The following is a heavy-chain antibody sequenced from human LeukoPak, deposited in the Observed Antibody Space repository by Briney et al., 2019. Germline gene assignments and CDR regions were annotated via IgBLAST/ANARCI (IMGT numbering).Heavy chain of an antibody. Sequence: GVLRLSCAASGFTFSSYAMHWVRQAPGKGLEWVAVISYDGSNKYYADSVKGRFTISRDNSRNTLYLQMNSLRAEDTAVYYCAEDVAFLWGQGTLVTVSS. CDR2: ISYDGSNK. CDR3: AEDVAFL. V-gene: IGHV3-30-3*01. CDR1: GFTFSSYA. D-gene: IGHD2-15*01. J-gene: IGHJ4*02.